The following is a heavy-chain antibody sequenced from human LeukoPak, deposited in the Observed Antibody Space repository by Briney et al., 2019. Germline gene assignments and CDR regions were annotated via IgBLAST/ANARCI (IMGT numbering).Heavy chain of an antibody. Sequence: PSETLSLTCTVSGYSISSGYYWGWIRQPPGKGLEWIGSIYHSGSTYYNPSLKSRVTISVDTSKNQFSLKLSSVTAADTAVYYCARATFRRIGFDPWGQGTLVTVSS. CDR3: ARATFRRIGFDP. V-gene: IGHV4-38-2*02. CDR1: GYSISSGYY. J-gene: IGHJ5*02. CDR2: IYHSGST. D-gene: IGHD2-15*01.